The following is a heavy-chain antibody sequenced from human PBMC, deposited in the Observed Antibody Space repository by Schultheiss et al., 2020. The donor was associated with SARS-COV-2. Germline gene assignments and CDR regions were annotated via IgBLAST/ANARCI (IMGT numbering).Heavy chain of an antibody. CDR3: ARASDYNYWYFDL. CDR1: GGSISSGGYY. V-gene: IGHV4-39*07. Sequence: SETLSLTCTVSGGSISSGGYYWRWIRQPPGKGLEWIGEINHSGSTNYNPSLKSRVTISVDTSKNQFSLKLSSVTAADTAVYYCARASDYNYWYFDLWGRGTLVTVSS. J-gene: IGHJ2*01. CDR2: INHSGST. D-gene: IGHD4-11*01.